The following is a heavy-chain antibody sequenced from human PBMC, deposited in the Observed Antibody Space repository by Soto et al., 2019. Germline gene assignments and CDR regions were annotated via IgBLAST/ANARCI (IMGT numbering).Heavy chain of an antibody. V-gene: IGHV4-61*08. J-gene: IGHJ6*02. Sequence: PSETLSLTCTVSGASVSTDGYYWSWIRQPPGKRLEWIGYIYYSGSTDYNPSLKSRVTTSLDTSKNQFSLKLSSVTAADTAVYYCARCLYYDFWSGYYSSGMDVWDQGTTVTVSS. D-gene: IGHD3-3*01. CDR3: ARCLYYDFWSGYYSSGMDV. CDR1: GASVSTDGYY. CDR2: IYYSGST.